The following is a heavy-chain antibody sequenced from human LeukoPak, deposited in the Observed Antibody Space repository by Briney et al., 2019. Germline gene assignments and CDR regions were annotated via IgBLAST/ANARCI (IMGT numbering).Heavy chain of an antibody. D-gene: IGHD5-24*01. Sequence: SETLSLTCAVYGGSFSGYYWSWIRQPPGKGLEWIGEINHSGSTNYNPSLKSRVTISVDTSKYQFSLKLRSVTAADTAVYYCARTRWLQSLFDYWGQGTLVTVSS. J-gene: IGHJ4*02. CDR1: GGSFSGYY. V-gene: IGHV4-34*01. CDR3: ARTRWLQSLFDY. CDR2: INHSGST.